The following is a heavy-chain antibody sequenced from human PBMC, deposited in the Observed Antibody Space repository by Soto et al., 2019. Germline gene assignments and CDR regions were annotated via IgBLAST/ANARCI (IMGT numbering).Heavy chain of an antibody. Sequence: QVQLVQSGAEVKKPGASVKVSCKASGYTFTSYGISWVRQAPGQGLEWMGWISAYYGNTNYAQKLLGRGIMTTETSTSTAYMELRSLRSDDTALYYCARQGYSGYDRHYYYALDVWGQGTTVTVSS. J-gene: IGHJ6*02. V-gene: IGHV1-18*04. CDR2: ISAYYGNT. D-gene: IGHD5-12*01. CDR1: GYTFTSYG. CDR3: ARQGYSGYDRHYYYALDV.